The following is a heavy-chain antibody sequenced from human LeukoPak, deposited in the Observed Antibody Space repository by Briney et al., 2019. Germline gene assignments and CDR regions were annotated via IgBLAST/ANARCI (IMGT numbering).Heavy chain of an antibody. CDR2: IHSGGST. CDR1: GFTVSSNY. D-gene: IGHD6-6*01. J-gene: IGHJ5*02. V-gene: IGHV3-53*01. Sequence: PGGSLRLSCAASGFTVSSNYMSWVRQAPGKGLEWVSVIHSGGSTYYADSVKGRFTISRDNSKTTLYLQMNSLRAEDTAVYYCARDHSSSTFDPWGQGTLVTVSS. CDR3: ARDHSSSTFDP.